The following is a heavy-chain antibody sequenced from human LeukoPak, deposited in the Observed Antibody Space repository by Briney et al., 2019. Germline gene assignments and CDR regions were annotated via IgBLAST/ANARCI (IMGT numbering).Heavy chain of an antibody. CDR1: GYTFTSYG. Sequence: VSVKVSCEASGYTFTSYGISWVRQAPGQGLEWMGWISAYSGNTNYAQKLQGRVTMTTDTSTSTAYMELRSLRSDDTAVYYCARLGDYVWGSYRYQDYWGQGTLVTVSS. CDR3: ARLGDYVWGSYRYQDY. CDR2: ISAYSGNT. D-gene: IGHD3-16*02. V-gene: IGHV1-18*01. J-gene: IGHJ4*02.